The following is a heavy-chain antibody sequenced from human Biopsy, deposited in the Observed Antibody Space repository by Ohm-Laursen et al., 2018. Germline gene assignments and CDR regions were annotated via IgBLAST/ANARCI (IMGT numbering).Heavy chain of an antibody. V-gene: IGHV4-39*01. J-gene: IGHJ5*02. Sequence: GTLSLTWTVSGGSISNNNYYWGLIRQPPGKGLEWIGSIFYRGSTHYKPSLKSRVNISVDTSKNQFSLKLNSVTAADTAVYYCARDYDTSGYYYVSWGQGTLVTVSS. CDR1: GGSISNNNYY. CDR3: ARDYDTSGYYYVS. CDR2: IFYRGST. D-gene: IGHD3-22*01.